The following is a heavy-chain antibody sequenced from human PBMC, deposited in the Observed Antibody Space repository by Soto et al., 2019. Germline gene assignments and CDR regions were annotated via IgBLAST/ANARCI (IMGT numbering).Heavy chain of an antibody. D-gene: IGHD2-2*01. J-gene: IGHJ6*02. CDR2: IIPISGTA. V-gene: IGHV1-69*01. Sequence: QVQLVQSGAEVKKPGSSVKVSCKASGGTFSSYAISWVRQAPGQGLEWMGGIIPISGTANYAQKCQGRVTITADESTSTASMELSSLRSEDTAVYYCARSQGSSTSLEIYYYYYYGMDVWGQGTTVTVSS. CDR1: GGTFSSYA. CDR3: ARSQGSSTSLEIYYYYYYGMDV.